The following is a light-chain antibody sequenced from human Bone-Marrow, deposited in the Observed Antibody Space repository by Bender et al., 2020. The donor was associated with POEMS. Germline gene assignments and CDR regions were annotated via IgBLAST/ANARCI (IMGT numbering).Light chain of an antibody. J-gene: IGLJ3*02. CDR2: GND. V-gene: IGLV1-44*01. CDR1: SSNIGGNA. Sequence: QPVLTQPPSASGTPGQRVTISCSGSSSNIGGNAVNWWQQLPGTAPKPLIYGNDQRPSGVPDRFSGSKSGTSASLAISGLHSEDEADYFCSAWDGILDGWVFGGGTELTVL. CDR3: SAWDGILDGWV.